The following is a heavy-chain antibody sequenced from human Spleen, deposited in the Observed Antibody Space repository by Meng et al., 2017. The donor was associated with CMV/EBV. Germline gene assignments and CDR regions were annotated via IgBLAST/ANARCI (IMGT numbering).Heavy chain of an antibody. CDR3: AIELYDFWSGYSRRVY. D-gene: IGHD3-3*01. Sequence: GGTLRLYYWSWIRQPPGKGLGWIWKITHSGSTNYSPSLKSRVTISVDTSKNRFSLKLSSVTAADTAVYYRAIELYDFWSGYSRRVYWGQGTLVTVSS. CDR1: GGTLRLYY. CDR2: ITHSGST. V-gene: IGHV4-34*08. J-gene: IGHJ4*02.